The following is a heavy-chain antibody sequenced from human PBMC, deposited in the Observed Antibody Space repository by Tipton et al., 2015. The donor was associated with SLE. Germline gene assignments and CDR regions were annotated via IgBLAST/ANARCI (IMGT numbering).Heavy chain of an antibody. V-gene: IGHV4-34*01. CDR3: ARGYDSTRGLLGWFFDY. J-gene: IGHJ4*02. CDR2: INHSGST. CDR1: GGSFSGYY. D-gene: IGHD3-22*01. Sequence: PSLTCAVYGGSFSGYYWSWIRQPPGKGLEWIGEINHSGSTNYNPSLKSRVTISVDTSKNQFPLKLSSVTAADTAVYYCARGYDSTRGLLGWFFDYWGQGTLVTVSS.